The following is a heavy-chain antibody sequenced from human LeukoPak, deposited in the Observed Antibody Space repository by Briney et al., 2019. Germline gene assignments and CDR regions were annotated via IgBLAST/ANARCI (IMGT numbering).Heavy chain of an antibody. D-gene: IGHD4-23*01. J-gene: IGHJ3*02. V-gene: IGHV3-74*01. CDR1: GFTFSTYW. Sequence: GGSLRLSCAASGFTFSTYWMHWVRQAPKKGLVLVSRINSDGSSTDYADSVKGRFTISRDNAKNTLYLQMNSLRAEDTAMYYCARDKYGGNSNAFDIWGQGTMVTVSS. CDR2: INSDGSST. CDR3: ARDKYGGNSNAFDI.